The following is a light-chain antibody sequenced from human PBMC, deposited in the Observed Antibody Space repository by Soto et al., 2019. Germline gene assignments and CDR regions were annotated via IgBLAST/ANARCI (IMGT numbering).Light chain of an antibody. CDR2: WAS. V-gene: IGKV4-1*01. J-gene: IGKJ4*01. Sequence: DIVMTQSPDSLAVSLGERATINCKSSQCVLSSSNSKNYLAWYQQKPGQPPKLLIYWASTRESGVPDRFSGSGSGTDFTLTISSLQAEDVAVYHCQQYYSTLPLSFGGGTKVDIK. CDR3: QQYYSTLPLS. CDR1: QCVLSSSNSKNY.